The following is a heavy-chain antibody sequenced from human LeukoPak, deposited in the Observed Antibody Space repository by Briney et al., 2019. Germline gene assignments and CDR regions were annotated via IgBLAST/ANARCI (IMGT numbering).Heavy chain of an antibody. CDR2: INWNGGST. CDR1: GFTFDDYG. V-gene: IGHV3-20*04. D-gene: IGHD6-6*01. CDR3: ARDALVAARLGWFDP. J-gene: IGHJ5*02. Sequence: GGSLRLSCAASGFTFDDYGMSWVRQAPGKGLEWVSGINWNGGSTGYADSVKGRFTISRDNAKNSLYLQMHSLRAENTALYYCARDALVAARLGWFDPWGQGTLVTVSS.